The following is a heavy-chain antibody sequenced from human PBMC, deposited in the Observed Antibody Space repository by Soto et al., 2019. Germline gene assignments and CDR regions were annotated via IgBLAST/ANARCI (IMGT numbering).Heavy chain of an antibody. V-gene: IGHV3-23*01. CDR1: GFTFSNYA. CDR3: AKPIPNIPPRLFDY. J-gene: IGHJ4*02. Sequence: GGSLRLSCAASGFTFSNYAMNWVRQAPGKGLEWVSTISGSGDSTYYADSVKGRFTISRDNSKNTLYLQMNSLRAEDTAVYFCAKPIPNIPPRLFDYWGQGTLVTVP. D-gene: IGHD3-16*01. CDR2: ISGSGDST.